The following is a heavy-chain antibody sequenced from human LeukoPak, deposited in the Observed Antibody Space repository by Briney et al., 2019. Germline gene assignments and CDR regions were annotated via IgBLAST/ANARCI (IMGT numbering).Heavy chain of an antibody. Sequence: PGGSLRLSCVASGFTFSSYNMNWVRQAPGKGLEWVSYISRSSSTIYNADSVKGRFTISRDTAKNSLYLQMNTLRAEDTAVYYCARASRYDSSGYYPYYFDYWGQGTLVTVSS. J-gene: IGHJ4*02. CDR2: ISRSSSTI. D-gene: IGHD3-22*01. CDR3: ARASRYDSSGYYPYYFDY. V-gene: IGHV3-48*04. CDR1: GFTFSSYN.